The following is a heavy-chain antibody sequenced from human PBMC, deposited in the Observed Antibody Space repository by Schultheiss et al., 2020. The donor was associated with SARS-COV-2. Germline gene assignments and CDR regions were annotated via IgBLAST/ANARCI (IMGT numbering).Heavy chain of an antibody. Sequence: GGSLRLSCAASGFTFSSYAMHWVRQAPGKGLEWVAVISYDGSNKYYADSVKGRFTISRDNSKNTLYLQMNSLRAEDTAVYYCARAADSSSWYRLITGYYCGMDVWGQGTTVTVSS. CDR1: GFTFSSYA. CDR3: ARAADSSSWYRLITGYYCGMDV. D-gene: IGHD6-13*01. CDR2: ISYDGSNK. V-gene: IGHV3-30*01. J-gene: IGHJ6*02.